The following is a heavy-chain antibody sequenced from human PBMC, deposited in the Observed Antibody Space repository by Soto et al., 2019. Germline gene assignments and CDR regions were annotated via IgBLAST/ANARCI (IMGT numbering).Heavy chain of an antibody. J-gene: IGHJ5*02. CDR3: AIVRWGADP. CDR2: IPYNESP. CDR1: GGSVSSGSYH. Sequence: SETLSLTCIVSGGSVSSGSYHCTWIRQPPGKGLEWIGFIPYNESPDYNPYLQSRVVISIDRGKNQFSLKMTSVTAVDTAVYFCAIVRWGADPSGQGTMVTVSS. V-gene: IGHV4-61*01. D-gene: IGHD1-26*01.